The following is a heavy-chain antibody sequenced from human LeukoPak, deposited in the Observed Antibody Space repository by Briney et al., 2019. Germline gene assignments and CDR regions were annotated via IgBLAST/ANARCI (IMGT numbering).Heavy chain of an antibody. D-gene: IGHD3-10*01. CDR2: IYYSGST. CDR1: GGSISSYY. J-gene: IGHJ4*02. Sequence: SETLSLTCTVSGGSISSYYWSWIRQPPGKGLEWIGYIYYSGSTNYNPSLKSRVTISVDTSKNQFSLKLSSVTAADTAVYYCARAFYYGSGSPKEFDYWGQGTLVTVSS. CDR3: ARAFYYGSGSPKEFDY. V-gene: IGHV4-59*01.